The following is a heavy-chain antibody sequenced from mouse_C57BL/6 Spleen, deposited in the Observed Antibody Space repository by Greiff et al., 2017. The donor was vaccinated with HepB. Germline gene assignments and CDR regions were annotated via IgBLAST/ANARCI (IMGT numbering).Heavy chain of an antibody. J-gene: IGHJ2*01. D-gene: IGHD2-4*01. CDR1: GFNIKNTY. V-gene: IGHV14-3*01. Sequence: EVQLQQSVAELVRPGASVKLSCTASGFNIKNTYMHWVKQRPEQGLEWIGRIDPANGNTKYAPKFQGKATITTDTSSNTAYLQLSSLTSEDTAIYYCARPLYDYDEGGYFDYWGQGTTLTVSS. CDR2: IDPANGNT. CDR3: ARPLYDYDEGGYFDY.